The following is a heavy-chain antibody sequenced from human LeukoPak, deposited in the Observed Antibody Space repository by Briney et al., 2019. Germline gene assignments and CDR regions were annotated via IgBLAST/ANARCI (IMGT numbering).Heavy chain of an antibody. CDR1: GFTFYDYG. Sequence: PGGSLRLSXAASGFTFYDYGMSWVRQAPGKGLAWASLISGDGGRTYYADSVKGRFTISRDNSKNSLYLQMNSLRIEDTALYYCAKDIGGYSYAADYWGQGTLVTVSS. CDR3: AKDIGGYSYAADY. D-gene: IGHD5-18*01. J-gene: IGHJ4*02. CDR2: ISGDGGRT. V-gene: IGHV3-43*02.